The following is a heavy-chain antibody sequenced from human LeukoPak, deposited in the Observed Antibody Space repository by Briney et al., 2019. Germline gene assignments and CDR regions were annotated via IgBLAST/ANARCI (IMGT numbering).Heavy chain of an antibody. CDR2: IYSSGST. CDR3: ARDRELLWFGSKGAFDI. D-gene: IGHD3-10*01. CDR1: GGFNSSYY. Sequence: SETLSLSWTVSGGFNSSYYWGWVRQPAGKGLEWIWGIYSSGSTNYNPSLKSRVTMSVDTSKNQCSLKLSSVSPADTAVYYCARDRELLWFGSKGAFDIWGQGTMVTVSS. J-gene: IGHJ3*02. V-gene: IGHV4-4*07.